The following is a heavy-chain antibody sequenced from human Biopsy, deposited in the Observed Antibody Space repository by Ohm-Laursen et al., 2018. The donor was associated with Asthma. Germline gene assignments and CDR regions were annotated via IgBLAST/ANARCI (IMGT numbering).Heavy chain of an antibody. CDR2: IYYSGTT. J-gene: IGHJ6*02. CDR1: SGSGGYMRSGNYY. CDR3: VRGSSSWHHGPFHYYYGLDV. V-gene: IGHV4-39*01. D-gene: IGHD6-13*01. Sequence: SETLSLTCSLSSGSGGYMRSGNYYWGWIRQPPGKGLGWIGSIYYSGTTYYNPSLESRATVSADTSKNQFSLKLTSVTAADTAVYYCVRGSSSWHHGPFHYYYGLDVWGQGTTATVSS.